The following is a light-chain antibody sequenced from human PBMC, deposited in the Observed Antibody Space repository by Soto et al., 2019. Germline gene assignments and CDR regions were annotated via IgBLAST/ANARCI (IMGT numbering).Light chain of an antibody. J-gene: IGKJ1*01. CDR1: QSINTF. CDR3: QQYGDSPQT. V-gene: IGKV3-20*01. CDR2: GAS. Sequence: DIELTQSPSSLSTCVGYRLMITLGASQSINTFLNWYQQKPGQAPRLLFYGASNRATAIPDRFSGSGFGTDFTLTITRLEPEDFAVYYCQQYGDSPQTFGPGTKVDI.